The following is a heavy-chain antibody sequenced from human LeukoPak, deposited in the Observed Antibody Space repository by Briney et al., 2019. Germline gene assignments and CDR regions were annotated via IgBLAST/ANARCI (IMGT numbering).Heavy chain of an antibody. V-gene: IGHV3-30*04. CDR2: ISYDGSNK. CDR1: GFTFSSYA. CDR3: ARKDSRGNAFDI. Sequence: HPGGSLRPSCAASGFTFSSYAMHWVRQAPGKGLEWVAVISYDGSNKYYADSVKGRFTISRDNSKNTLYLQMNSLRAEDTAVYYCARKDSRGNAFDIWGQGTMVTASS. D-gene: IGHD6-25*01. J-gene: IGHJ3*02.